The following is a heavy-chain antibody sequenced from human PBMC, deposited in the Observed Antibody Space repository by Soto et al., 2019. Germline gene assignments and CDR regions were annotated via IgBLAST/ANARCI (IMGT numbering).Heavy chain of an antibody. CDR1: GGSISSGGYY. CDR3: ARVSVVYAMSFRD. D-gene: IGHD2-8*02. J-gene: IGHJ4*02. V-gene: IGHV4-31*01. CDR2: ICYSGGT. Sequence: QVQLQESGPGLVKPSQTLSLTCTVSGGSISSGGYYWSWIRQHPGNGLEWIGYICYSGGTYYNPSLKSLLTISVDTSKNQFSLTLSSVTAADTAVYYCARVSVVYAMSFRDWGQGTLVTVSS.